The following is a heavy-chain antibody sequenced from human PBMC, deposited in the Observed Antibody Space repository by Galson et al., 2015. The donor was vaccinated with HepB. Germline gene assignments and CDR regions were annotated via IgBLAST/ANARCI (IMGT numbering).Heavy chain of an antibody. CDR3: ARTVDGYNYELFY. V-gene: IGHV1-18*04. CDR1: FTRYG. Sequence: FTRYGITWVRQAPGQGLEWMGWISTYNGDTNYAQKLQGRVTMTTDASTRTAHMELRSLRSDDTAIYYCARTVDGYNYELFYWGQGTLVTVSS. CDR2: ISTYNGDT. J-gene: IGHJ4*02. D-gene: IGHD5-24*01.